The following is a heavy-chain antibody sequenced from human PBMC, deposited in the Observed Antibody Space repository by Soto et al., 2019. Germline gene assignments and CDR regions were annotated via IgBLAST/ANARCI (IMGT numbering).Heavy chain of an antibody. V-gene: IGHV3-48*04. J-gene: IGHJ3*02. D-gene: IGHD2-21*02. CDR2: ISSSSSTI. Sequence: GGSLRLSCAASGFTFSSYSMNWVRQAPGKGLEWVSYISSSSSTIYYADSVKGRFTISRDNAKNPLYLQMNSLRAEDTAVYYCARVASCGSDCYDAFDIWGQGTMVTVSS. CDR1: GFTFSSYS. CDR3: ARVASCGSDCYDAFDI.